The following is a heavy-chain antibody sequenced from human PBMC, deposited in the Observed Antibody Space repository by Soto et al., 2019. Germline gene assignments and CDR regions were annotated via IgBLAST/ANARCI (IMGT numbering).Heavy chain of an antibody. Sequence: TPGRALEWIGTIFHNGNSYYNPSLQSRFSISVDTSKNQFSLKLSSVTAADTAVYYCARFDYHYDSSGYSTDPFDIWGQGTMVTVS. J-gene: IGHJ3*02. CDR3: ARFDYHYDSSGYSTDPFDI. CDR2: IFHNGNS. D-gene: IGHD3-22*01. V-gene: IGHV4-38-2*01.